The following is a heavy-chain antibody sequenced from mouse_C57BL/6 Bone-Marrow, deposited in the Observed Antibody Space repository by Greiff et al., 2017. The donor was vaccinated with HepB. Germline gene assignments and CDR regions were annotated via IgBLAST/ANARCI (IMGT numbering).Heavy chain of an antibody. CDR2: SRNKANDYTT. V-gene: IGHV7-1*01. J-gene: IGHJ3*01. Sequence: EVMLVESGGGLVQSGRSLRLSCAPSGFTFSDFYMEWVRQAPGKGLEWIAASRNKANDYTTEYSASVKGRFIVSRDTSQSILYLQMNALRAEDTAIYYCARDASFAYWGQGTLVTVSA. CDR3: ARDASFAY. CDR1: GFTFSDFY.